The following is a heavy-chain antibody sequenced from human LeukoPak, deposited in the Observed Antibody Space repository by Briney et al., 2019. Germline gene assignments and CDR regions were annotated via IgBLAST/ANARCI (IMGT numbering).Heavy chain of an antibody. Sequence: PGGSLRLSCAASGFTVSDYSMSWVRQAPGKGLEWVSAISGSGSYTDYADSVKGRFTISKDNSKNTLYMRMSSLRAEDTAVYYCARDPGYCSSTSCYEDYFDYWGQGTLVTVSS. V-gene: IGHV3-23*01. CDR2: ISGSGSYT. CDR1: GFTVSDYS. D-gene: IGHD2-2*01. J-gene: IGHJ4*02. CDR3: ARDPGYCSSTSCYEDYFDY.